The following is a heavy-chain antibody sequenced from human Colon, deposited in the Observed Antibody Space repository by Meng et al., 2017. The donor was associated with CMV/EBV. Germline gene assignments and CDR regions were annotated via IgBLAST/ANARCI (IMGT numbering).Heavy chain of an antibody. CDR3: ARDSNLSGLAY. CDR1: GASITSYY. V-gene: IGHV4-4*07. D-gene: IGHD3-10*01. Sequence: QVQLRESGPGLGKPSDTLSPTCTVSGASITSYYWSWIRQPAGKGLEWIGRVYISGNTNYNPSLKSRVTMSIDTSKNQLSLNIRSVTAADTAVYYCARDSNLSGLAYWGQGTLVTVSS. J-gene: IGHJ4*02. CDR2: VYISGNT.